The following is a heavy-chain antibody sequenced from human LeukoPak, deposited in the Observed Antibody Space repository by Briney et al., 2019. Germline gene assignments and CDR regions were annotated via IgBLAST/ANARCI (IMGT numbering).Heavy chain of an antibody. V-gene: IGHV3-66*01. CDR1: GFTVSSNS. J-gene: IGHJ4*02. CDR3: AGGHDSSGYYYFDY. Sequence: PGGSLRLSCTVSGFTVSSNSMSWVRQAPGKGLEWVSVIYRGGSTYYADSVKGRFTISRDNSKNTLYLQMNSLRAEDTAVYYCAGGHDSSGYYYFDYWGQGTLVTVSS. CDR2: IYRGGST. D-gene: IGHD3-22*01.